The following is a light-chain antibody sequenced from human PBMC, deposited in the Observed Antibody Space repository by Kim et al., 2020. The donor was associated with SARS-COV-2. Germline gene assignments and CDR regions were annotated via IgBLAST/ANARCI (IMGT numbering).Light chain of an antibody. CDR2: DVS. CDR3: CSYAGSYTWV. Sequence: GQAVTTSCTGTSSDVGVYNYVSWYQQHPGKAPKLMIYDVSKRPSGVPDRFSGSKSGNTASLTISGLQAEDEADYYCCSYAGSYTWVFGGGTQLTVL. J-gene: IGLJ3*02. CDR1: SSDVGVYNY. V-gene: IGLV2-11*01.